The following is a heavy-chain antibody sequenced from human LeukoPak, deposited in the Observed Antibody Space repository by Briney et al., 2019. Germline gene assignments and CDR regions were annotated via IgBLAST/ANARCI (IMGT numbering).Heavy chain of an antibody. CDR1: GFTVSSNY. V-gene: IGHV3-66*02. CDR3: ARKAIAAAGYYFDY. CDR2: IYSGGST. D-gene: IGHD6-13*01. Sequence: GGSLRLSCAASGFTVSSNYMSWVRQAPGKGLEWVSVIYSGGSTYYADFVKGRFTISSDNSKNTLYLQMNRLRAEDTAVYYCARKAIAAAGYYFDYLGQGTLVTVSS. J-gene: IGHJ4*02.